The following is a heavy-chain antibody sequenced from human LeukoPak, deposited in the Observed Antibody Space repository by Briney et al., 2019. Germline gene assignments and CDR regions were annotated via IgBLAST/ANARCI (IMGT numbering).Heavy chain of an antibody. CDR1: GYTFTGYY. Sequence: ASVKVSCKASGYTFTGYYMHWVRQAPGQGLEWMGRINPNSGGTNYAQKFQGRVTMTRDTSISTAYMELSRLRSDDTAVYYCARERGYNALFDYWGQETLVTVSS. D-gene: IGHD1-1*01. CDR3: ARERGYNALFDY. CDR2: INPNSGGT. V-gene: IGHV1-2*06. J-gene: IGHJ4*02.